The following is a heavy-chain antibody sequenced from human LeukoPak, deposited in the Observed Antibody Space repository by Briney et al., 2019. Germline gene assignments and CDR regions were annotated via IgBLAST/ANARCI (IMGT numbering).Heavy chain of an antibody. J-gene: IGHJ4*02. CDR1: GDSISSGGYY. CDR3: AKYDYYDSSGYFYAGD. V-gene: IGHV4-31*03. CDR2: IYYSGNT. D-gene: IGHD3-22*01. Sequence: SQTLSLTRTVSGDSISSGGYYWSWIRQRPGEGLEWIGYIYYSGNTYYTPSLKSRVTISLDTSKNQFSLKLSFVTAADTAVYYCAKYDYYDSSGYFYAGDWGQGTLVTVSS.